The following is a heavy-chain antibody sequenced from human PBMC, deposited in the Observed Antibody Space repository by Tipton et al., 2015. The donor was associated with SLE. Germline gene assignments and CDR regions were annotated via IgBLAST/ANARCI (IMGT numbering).Heavy chain of an antibody. Sequence: SLRLSCAASGFTSSSYWMSWVCQAPGKGLEWVANIKPDGSEGFYVESVKGRFTISRDNAQDPLYLQMNSLRAEDTAVYYCARMGTLRYFDWVLDQDGMDVWGQGTTVTVSS. V-gene: IGHV3-7*01. CDR3: ARMGTLRYFDWVLDQDGMDV. CDR2: IKPDGSEG. J-gene: IGHJ6*02. D-gene: IGHD3-9*01. CDR1: GFTSSSYW.